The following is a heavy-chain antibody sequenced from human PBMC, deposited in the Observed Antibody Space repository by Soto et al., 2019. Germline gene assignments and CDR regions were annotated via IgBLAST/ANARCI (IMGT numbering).Heavy chain of an antibody. CDR3: ARDSILPDRSDY. D-gene: IGHD3-3*01. J-gene: IGHJ4*02. CDR2: ISYDGSDK. Sequence: PGGSLRLSCAASGFTSSIYGVHRARPAPGKGLEWVAVISYDGSDKYYAESVKGRFTISRDNSKNTLYLQMNSLRAEDTAVYYCARDSILPDRSDYPGQRSLDTV. V-gene: IGHV3-30-3*01. CDR1: GFTSSIYG.